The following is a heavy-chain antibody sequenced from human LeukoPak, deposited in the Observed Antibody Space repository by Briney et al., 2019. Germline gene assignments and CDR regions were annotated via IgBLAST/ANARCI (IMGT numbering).Heavy chain of an antibody. D-gene: IGHD6-13*01. CDR2: IYYSGST. J-gene: IGHJ4*02. CDR3: ARDVSSWLDS. Sequence: SETMSLTCTVSGGSISSYYWSWIRQPPGKGLEWIGYIYYSGSTNYNPSLKSRVTISEDTSKNQFSLKLSSVTAADTAVYYCARDVSSWLDSWGQGTLVTVSS. V-gene: IGHV4-59*01. CDR1: GGSISSYY.